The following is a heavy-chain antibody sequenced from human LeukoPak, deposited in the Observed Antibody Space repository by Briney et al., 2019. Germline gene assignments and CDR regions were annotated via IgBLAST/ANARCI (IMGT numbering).Heavy chain of an antibody. CDR3: ARSPGDQDPFDI. V-gene: IGHV4-30-4*01. CDR1: GGSISSGDYY. D-gene: IGHD2-21*02. Sequence: PSETLSLTCTVSGGSISSGDYYWSWIRQPPGKGLEWIGYIYHTGSTYYNPSLKSRLNILVGKSKNQFSLRLSSVTAADTAVYYCARSPGDQDPFDIWGQGTMVTVSS. CDR2: IYHTGST. J-gene: IGHJ3*02.